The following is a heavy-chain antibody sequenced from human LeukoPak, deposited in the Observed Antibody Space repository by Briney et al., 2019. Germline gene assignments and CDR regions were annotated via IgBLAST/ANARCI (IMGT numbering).Heavy chain of an antibody. Sequence: QPGGSLRLSCAASGFTFSSYAMHWVRQAPGKGLEWVAVISYDGSNKYYADSVKGRFTISRDNSKNTLYLQMNSLRAEDTAVYYCAKDMVPMGQQLGPFDYWGQGTPVTVSS. CDR2: ISYDGSNK. J-gene: IGHJ4*02. CDR3: AKDMVPMGQQLGPFDY. CDR1: GFTFSSYA. D-gene: IGHD6-13*01. V-gene: IGHV3-30*04.